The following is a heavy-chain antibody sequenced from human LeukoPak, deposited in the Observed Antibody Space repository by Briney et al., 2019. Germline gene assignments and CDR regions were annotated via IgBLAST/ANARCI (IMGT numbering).Heavy chain of an antibody. Sequence: ASVKVSCKASGYTFTNYIISWVRQAPGQGLEWMGWISAYNGNTSYAQKFQGRVTMTRDTSTSTVYMELRSLRSEDTAVYYCARDRGYNYLFDYWGQGTLVTVSS. J-gene: IGHJ4*02. CDR2: ISAYNGNT. D-gene: IGHD5-18*01. V-gene: IGHV1-18*01. CDR1: GYTFTNYI. CDR3: ARDRGYNYLFDY.